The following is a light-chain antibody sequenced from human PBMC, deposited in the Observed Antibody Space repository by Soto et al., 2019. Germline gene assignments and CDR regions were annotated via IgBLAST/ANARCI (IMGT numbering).Light chain of an antibody. Sequence: QSALTQPASVSGSPGESITISCTGTSSDVGSYTLVSWYQQHPGKAPKLMIYEVSKRPSGVSNRFSGSKSGNTASLTISGLQGEDEAVYYCCSYAGSSTRQIVFGTGTKVTVL. CDR2: EVS. CDR1: SSDVGSYTL. J-gene: IGLJ1*01. V-gene: IGLV2-23*02. CDR3: CSYAGSSTRQIV.